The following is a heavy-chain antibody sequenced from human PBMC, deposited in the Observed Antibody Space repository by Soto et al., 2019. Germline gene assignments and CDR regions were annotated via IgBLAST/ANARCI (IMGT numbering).Heavy chain of an antibody. Sequence: GGSLRLSCAASGFTFSNYEMNWVRQAPGKGLEWVSYISGSGSTMYYADSVKGRFTISRDNAKNSLYLQMNSLRAEDTAVYYCARVNFDSSGHKFDYWGQGTLVTVSS. CDR3: ARVNFDSSGHKFDY. V-gene: IGHV3-48*03. D-gene: IGHD6-19*01. CDR2: ISGSGSTM. CDR1: GFTFSNYE. J-gene: IGHJ4*02.